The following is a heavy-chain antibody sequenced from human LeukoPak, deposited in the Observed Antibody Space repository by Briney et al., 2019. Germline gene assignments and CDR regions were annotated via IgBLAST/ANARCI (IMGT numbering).Heavy chain of an antibody. CDR3: ARDVQGMDV. CDR2: IYYSGST. Sequence: SETLSLTCTVSGGSISSYYWSWIRQPPGKGLEWIGYIYYSGSTYYNPSLKSRVTISVDTSKNQFSLKLSSVTAADTAVYYCARDVQGMDVWGQGTTVTVYS. J-gene: IGHJ6*02. V-gene: IGHV4-30-4*01. D-gene: IGHD3-10*02. CDR1: GGSISSYY.